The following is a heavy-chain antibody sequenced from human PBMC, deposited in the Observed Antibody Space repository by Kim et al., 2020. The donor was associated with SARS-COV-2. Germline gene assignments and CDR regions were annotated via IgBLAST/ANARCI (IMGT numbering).Heavy chain of an antibody. J-gene: IGHJ4*02. V-gene: IGHV4-31*02. D-gene: IGHD3-22*01. Sequence: KSRVTISVDTSKNQFSLKLSSVTAADTAVYYCARVGKYYYDTPNAGDFDYWGQGTLVTVSS. CDR3: ARVGKYYYDTPNAGDFDY.